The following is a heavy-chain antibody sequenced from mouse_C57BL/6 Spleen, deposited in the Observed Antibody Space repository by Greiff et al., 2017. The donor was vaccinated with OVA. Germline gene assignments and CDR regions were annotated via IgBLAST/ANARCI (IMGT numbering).Heavy chain of an antibody. D-gene: IGHD1-1*01. CDR1: GYTFTDYY. CDR2: INPNNGGT. CDR3: ARSPYYGSSPYAMDY. J-gene: IGHJ4*01. V-gene: IGHV1-26*01. Sequence: EVQLQQSGPELVKPGASVKISCKASGYTFTDYYMNWVKQSHGKSLEWIGDINPNNGGTSYNQKFKGKVTLTVDKSSSTAYMELRSLTSEDSAVYYCARSPYYGSSPYAMDYWGQGTSVTVSS.